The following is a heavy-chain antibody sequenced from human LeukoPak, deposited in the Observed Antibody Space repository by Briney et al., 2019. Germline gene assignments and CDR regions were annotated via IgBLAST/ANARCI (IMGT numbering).Heavy chain of an antibody. D-gene: IGHD2-15*01. CDR3: AREEGYCSGGNCYSVHV. Sequence: ASVKVSCKASGYTFTNYYMDWVRQAPGQGLEWMGWINPNSGGTNYAQKFQGRVTMTRDTSISTAYMELSRLRSDDTAVYYCAREEGYCSGGNCYSVHVWGQGTLVTVSS. J-gene: IGHJ4*02. CDR2: INPNSGGT. CDR1: GYTFTNYY. V-gene: IGHV1-2*02.